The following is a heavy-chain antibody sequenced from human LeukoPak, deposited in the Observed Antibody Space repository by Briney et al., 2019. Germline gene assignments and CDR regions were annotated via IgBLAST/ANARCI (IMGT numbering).Heavy chain of an antibody. D-gene: IGHD3-3*01. CDR1: GFTFSSYW. CDR2: IKQDGGEK. J-gene: IGHJ4*02. Sequence: GGSLRLSCVASGFTFSSYWMSWVRQAPGKGLEWVANIKQDGGEKYYVDSVKGRLTISRDNAKNSLYLQMNSLRAEDTAVCYCAKGYHRDFWSGSYFDYWGQGTLVTVSS. V-gene: IGHV3-7*03. CDR3: AKGYHRDFWSGSYFDY.